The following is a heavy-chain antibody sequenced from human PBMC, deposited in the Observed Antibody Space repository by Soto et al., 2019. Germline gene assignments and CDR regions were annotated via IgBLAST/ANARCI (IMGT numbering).Heavy chain of an antibody. V-gene: IGHV4-59*01. D-gene: IGHD3-22*01. Sequence: SETLSLTCTVSGGSISSYYWSWIRQPPGKGLEWIGYIYYNGSTNYNPSLKSRVTISVDTSKNQFSLKLSSVTAADTAVYYCARGLDSSGYYSLYYFDYWGQGTLVTVSS. CDR1: GGSISSYY. CDR3: ARGLDSSGYYSLYYFDY. J-gene: IGHJ4*02. CDR2: IYYNGST.